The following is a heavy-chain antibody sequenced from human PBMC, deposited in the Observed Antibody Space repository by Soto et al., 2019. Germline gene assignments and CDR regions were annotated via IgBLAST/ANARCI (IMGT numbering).Heavy chain of an antibody. Sequence: QVQLVQSGAEVKKPGSSVKVSCKAFGGIFSTYAISWLRRAPGQGLEWMGGIIPIFGTPNYGQRFQGRVTITADESTSTAYMELSRLRSEDTAVYYCARDRDDYGSGNYYNRIDFWGQGTLVTVSS. CDR2: IIPIFGTP. CDR3: ARDRDDYGSGNYYNRIDF. D-gene: IGHD3-10*01. V-gene: IGHV1-69*01. J-gene: IGHJ4*02. CDR1: GGIFSTYA.